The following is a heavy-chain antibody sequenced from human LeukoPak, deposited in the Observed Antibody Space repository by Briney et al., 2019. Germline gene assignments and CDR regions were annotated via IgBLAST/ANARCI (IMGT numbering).Heavy chain of an antibody. CDR3: ARLGDVAGPYYYGMDV. CDR2: IKQDGSEK. Sequence: PGGSLRLSCAASGFTFSSYWMSWVRQAPGKGLEWVANIKQDGSEKYYVDSVKGRFTISRDNAKNSLYLQMNSLRAEDTAVYYCARLGDVAGPYYYGMDVWGQGTTVTVSS. V-gene: IGHV3-7*03. CDR1: GFTFSSYW. J-gene: IGHJ6*02. D-gene: IGHD6-19*01.